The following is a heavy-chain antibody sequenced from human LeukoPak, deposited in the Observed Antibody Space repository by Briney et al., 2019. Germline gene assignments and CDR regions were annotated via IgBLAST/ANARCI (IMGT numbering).Heavy chain of an antibody. V-gene: IGHV4-59*01. J-gene: IGHJ4*02. CDR1: GGSISSYY. D-gene: IGHD5-24*01. CDR2: IYYSGST. Sequence: SETLSLTCTVSGGSISSYYWSWIRQPPGKGLEWIGYIYYSGSTNYNPSLKSRVTISVDTSKNQFSLKLSSVTAADTAVYYCARERHGPIGYWGQGALVTVSS. CDR3: ARERHGPIGY.